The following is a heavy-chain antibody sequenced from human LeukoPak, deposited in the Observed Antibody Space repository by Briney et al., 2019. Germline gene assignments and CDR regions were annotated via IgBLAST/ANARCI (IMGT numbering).Heavy chain of an antibody. Sequence: PGRSLRLSCAASGLTFSSHGMHWVRQAPGTGLEWVAVISYDGSNNYYADSVKGRFTISRDNSKNTLYLQMNSLRAEDTAVYYCARVHRTGWVVDAFDIWGQGTMVTVSS. CDR3: ARVHRTGWVVDAFDI. CDR2: ISYDGSNN. J-gene: IGHJ3*02. CDR1: GLTFSSHG. D-gene: IGHD3/OR15-3a*01. V-gene: IGHV3-30*03.